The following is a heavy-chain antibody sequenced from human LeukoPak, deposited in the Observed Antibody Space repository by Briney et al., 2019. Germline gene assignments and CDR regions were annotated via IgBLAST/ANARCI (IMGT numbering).Heavy chain of an antibody. Sequence: ASVKVSCKASGGTFSSYAISWVRQAPGQGLEWMGGIIPIFGTANYAQKFQGRVTITADESTSTVYMELSSLRSDDTAVYYCARQKAYDLLTAAGYYFDFWGQGTLVTVSS. CDR2: IIPIFGTA. CDR3: ARQKAYDLLTAAGYYFDF. CDR1: GGTFSSYA. D-gene: IGHD3-9*01. J-gene: IGHJ4*02. V-gene: IGHV1-69*13.